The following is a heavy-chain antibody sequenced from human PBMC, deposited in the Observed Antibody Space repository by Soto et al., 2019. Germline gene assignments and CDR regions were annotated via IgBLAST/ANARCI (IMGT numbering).Heavy chain of an antibody. CDR1: GFTFSSYD. V-gene: IGHV3-23*01. Sequence: EVQLLESGGGLVQPGGSLRLSCAASGFTFSSYDMSWVRQAPGKGLEWVSTISGSTGSTYYADSVKGRFTISRDSSKSTLYLQMDSLRDEETAVYYCAKENDDWGQGTLVTVSS. CDR3: AKENDD. CDR2: ISGSTGST. J-gene: IGHJ4*02.